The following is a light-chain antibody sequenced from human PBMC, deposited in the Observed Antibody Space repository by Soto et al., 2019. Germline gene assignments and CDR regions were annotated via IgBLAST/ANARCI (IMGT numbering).Light chain of an antibody. CDR1: QSVSSN. V-gene: IGKV3-20*01. Sequence: EIVMTQSPATLSVSPGERATLSCRASQSVSSNLAWYQQKPGQAPRLLIYGASTRATGIPDRFSGSGSGTDFTLTISRLEPEDFAVYYCHQYGSSLPVTFGQGTRLEI. J-gene: IGKJ5*01. CDR2: GAS. CDR3: HQYGSSLPVT.